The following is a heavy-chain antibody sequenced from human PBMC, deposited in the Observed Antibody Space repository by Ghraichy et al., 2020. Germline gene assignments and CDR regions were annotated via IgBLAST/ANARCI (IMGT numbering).Heavy chain of an antibody. D-gene: IGHD3-22*01. CDR2: ITGSGVTT. V-gene: IGHV3-23*01. Sequence: GGSLRLSCEASGFTFFNYAMSWVRQAPGKGLEWVAGITGSGVTTYYPDSVKGRFTVSRDNDKNEMYLQMNSLRVDDTATYFCAKRRDSYDSTGYYGDTEEALDIWGQGTMVIVSS. CDR3: AKRRDSYDSTGYYGDTEEALDI. J-gene: IGHJ3*02. CDR1: GFTFFNYA.